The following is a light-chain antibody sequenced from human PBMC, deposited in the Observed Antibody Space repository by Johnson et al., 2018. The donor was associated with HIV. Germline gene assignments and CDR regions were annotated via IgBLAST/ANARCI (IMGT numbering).Light chain of an antibody. J-gene: IGLJ1*01. V-gene: IGLV1-51*02. CDR3: GTWVGSLSACV. CDR2: ENN. Sequence: QPVLTQPPSVSAAPGQKVTISCSGSTSSIGNNYVSWYQHLPGTAPKLLIYENNKRPSGIPARFSGSKSGTSATLAISGLQTGDEADYYCGTWVGSLSACVFGTGTKVTVL. CDR1: TSSIGNNY.